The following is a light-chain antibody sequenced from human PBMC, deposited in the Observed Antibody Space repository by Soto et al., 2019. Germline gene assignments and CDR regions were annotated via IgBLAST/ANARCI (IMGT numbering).Light chain of an antibody. V-gene: IGKV1-5*03. CDR2: KAS. J-gene: IGKJ2*01. Sequence: DIQMTQSPSTLSASVVDRVTITCRASQSISSWLAWYQQKPGKAPKLLIYKASSLESGVPSRFSGSGSGTEFTLTISSLQPDDFATYYRQQYNSYTPYTFGQGTKVDIK. CDR1: QSISSW. CDR3: QQYNSYTPYT.